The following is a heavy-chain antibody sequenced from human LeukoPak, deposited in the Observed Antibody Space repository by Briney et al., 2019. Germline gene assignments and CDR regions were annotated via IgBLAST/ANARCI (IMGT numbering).Heavy chain of an antibody. D-gene: IGHD4-17*01. V-gene: IGHV3-48*02. J-gene: IGHJ4*02. CDR3: AREPPYGDSALDY. CDR2: INSRSTSI. Sequence: PGGSLRLSCAASGFIFSSYSMNWVRQAPGKGLEWVSYINSRSTSIHYADSVKGRFTISRDNAKNALYLLMNSLRDEDTAVYYCAREPPYGDSALDYWGQGTLVTVSS. CDR1: GFIFSSYS.